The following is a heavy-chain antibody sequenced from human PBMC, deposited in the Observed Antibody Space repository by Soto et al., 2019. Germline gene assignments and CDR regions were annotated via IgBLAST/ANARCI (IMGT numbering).Heavy chain of an antibody. CDR3: ATSYDSGFDP. Sequence: QLQLVQSGGEVKKPGASVRVSCEAYGYPFSKYGISWIRQAPGQGLEWMGWIKPEKGNTDYAQKFQGRVTMTTDTSSNTAYMELRSLRSDDTSVYYCATSYDSGFDPWGQGTLVSVSS. CDR2: IKPEKGNT. D-gene: IGHD5-12*01. V-gene: IGHV1-18*04. CDR1: GYPFSKYG. J-gene: IGHJ5*02.